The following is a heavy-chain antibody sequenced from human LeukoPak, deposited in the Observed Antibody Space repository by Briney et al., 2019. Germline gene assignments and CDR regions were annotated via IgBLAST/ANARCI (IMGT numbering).Heavy chain of an antibody. Sequence: GGSLRLSCAASGFTFSSYAMSWVRQAPGKGLEWVSAISGSGCSTYYADSVKGRFTISRDNYKNTLYLQMNSLRAEDTAVYYCAKDGGYYDSSGYHFDYWGQGTLVTVSS. D-gene: IGHD3-22*01. V-gene: IGHV3-23*01. J-gene: IGHJ4*02. CDR2: ISGSGCST. CDR1: GFTFSSYA. CDR3: AKDGGYYDSSGYHFDY.